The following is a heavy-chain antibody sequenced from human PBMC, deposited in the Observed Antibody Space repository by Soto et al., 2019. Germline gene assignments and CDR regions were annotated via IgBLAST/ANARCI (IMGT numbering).Heavy chain of an antibody. V-gene: IGHV3-23*01. CDR2: ISGSGGST. J-gene: IGHJ4*02. CDR1: GFTFSSYA. D-gene: IGHD3-9*01. Sequence: RLSCAASGFTFSSYAMSWVRQAPGKGLEWVSAISGSGGSTYYADSVKGRFTISRDNSKNTLYLQMNSLRAEDTAVYYCAKDTWVLRYFDWFFDYWGQGTLVTVSS. CDR3: AKDTWVLRYFDWFFDY.